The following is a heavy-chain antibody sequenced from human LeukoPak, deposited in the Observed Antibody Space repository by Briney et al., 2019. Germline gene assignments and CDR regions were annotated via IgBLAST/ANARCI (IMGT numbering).Heavy chain of an antibody. CDR3: ARVPDCSSTSCYTIDYYMDV. J-gene: IGHJ6*03. D-gene: IGHD2-2*02. Sequence: GSSVKVSCKASGGTFSSYAISWVRQAPGQGLEWMGGIIPIFGTANYAQKFQGRVTITTDESTSTAYMELSSLRSEDTAVYYCARVPDCSSTSCYTIDYYMDVWGKGTTVTVSS. CDR2: IIPIFGTA. V-gene: IGHV1-69*05. CDR1: GGTFSSYA.